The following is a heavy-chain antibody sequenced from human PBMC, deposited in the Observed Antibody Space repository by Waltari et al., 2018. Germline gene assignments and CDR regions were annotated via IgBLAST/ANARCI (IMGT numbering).Heavy chain of an antibody. V-gene: IGHV1-46*01. CDR1: GYTFTSYY. CDR3: ARDKKTMVRGTFDY. D-gene: IGHD3-10*01. Sequence: QVQLVQSGAEVKKPGASVKVSCKASGYTFTSYYMHWVRQAPGQGLEWMGRINPRGGRPSYAQKFQGRVTMTRETSTSTVYMELSSLRSEDTAVYYCARDKKTMVRGTFDYWGQGTLVTVSS. J-gene: IGHJ4*02. CDR2: INPRGGRP.